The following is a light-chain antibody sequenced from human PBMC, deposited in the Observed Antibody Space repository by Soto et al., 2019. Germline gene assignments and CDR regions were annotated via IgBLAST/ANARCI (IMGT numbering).Light chain of an antibody. V-gene: IGKV2-28*01. Sequence: EIVMTQSPVSLPVTPGEPASISCRSSQSLLHSNGYNYLDWYLQKPGQSPQLLIYWGSNRASGVPDRFSDSGSGTDFTLKISRVEAEDVGVYYCMQALQTPPYTFGQGTKLEIK. CDR3: MQALQTPPYT. J-gene: IGKJ2*01. CDR1: QSLLHSNGYNY. CDR2: WGS.